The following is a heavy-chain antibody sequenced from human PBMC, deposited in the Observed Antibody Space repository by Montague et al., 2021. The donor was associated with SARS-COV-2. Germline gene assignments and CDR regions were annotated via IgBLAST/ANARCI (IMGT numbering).Heavy chain of an antibody. J-gene: IGHJ4*02. D-gene: IGHD3-10*01. V-gene: IGHV4-34*01. CDR3: AWPLYSFGSGTYRD. Sequence: SETLSLTCTVPGGSFIGYYCGWIRQPPGPGLEWIGEINHNDNTRYNPSLKRRLPMSLDTSRTHISLQVTSVTAADTAVYFCAWPLYSFGSGTYRDWGQGTLVTVSS. CDR1: GGSFIGYY. CDR2: INHNDNT.